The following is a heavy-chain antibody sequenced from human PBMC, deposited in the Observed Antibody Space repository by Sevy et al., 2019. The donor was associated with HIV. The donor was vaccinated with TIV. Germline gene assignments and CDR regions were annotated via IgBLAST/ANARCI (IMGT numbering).Heavy chain of an antibody. CDR1: GGSISSGNYY. J-gene: IGHJ4*02. CDR2: IYYSGST. CDR3: ARRDYYGYSDS. Sequence: SETLSLTCTVSGGSISSGNYYWGWIRQPPGKGLDWIGTIYYSGSTYYNSSLKSRVTIFIDTSNNQFSLRLSSVTAADTAVYYCARRDYYGYSDSWGQGTLVTVSS. V-gene: IGHV4-39*01. D-gene: IGHD3-3*01.